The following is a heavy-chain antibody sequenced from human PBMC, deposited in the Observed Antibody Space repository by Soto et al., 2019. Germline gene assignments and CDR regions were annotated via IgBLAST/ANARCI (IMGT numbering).Heavy chain of an antibody. CDR1: GFAFTNVW. D-gene: IGHD3-16*01. CDR2: IKSKPDGETT. V-gene: IGHV3-15*07. Sequence: QLVESGGGLVKHGGSLALSCAGSGFAFTNVWLHWVRQAPGKGLEWVGRIKSKPDGETTDYAAPVKGRFTISRDDSTNTLYLQMNSLQTEDSGLYYCNAYNVFGGGHTPIWGQGTLVTVSS. CDR3: NAYNVFGGGHTPI. J-gene: IGHJ4*02.